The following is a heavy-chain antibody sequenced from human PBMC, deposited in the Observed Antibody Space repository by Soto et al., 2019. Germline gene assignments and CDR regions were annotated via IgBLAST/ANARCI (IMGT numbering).Heavy chain of an antibody. Sequence: EVQLVESGGGLVQPGGSLRLSCTDSGFTFSTYGFNWVLQAPGKGLEWLSYINFSSSTIYYADSVRGRFTIARHNGKSSLYLEMNSLRDEDTAVYYCARDNGVNSDHYGMDVWGQGTTVTVSS. CDR3: ARDNGVNSDHYGMDV. V-gene: IGHV3-48*02. CDR1: GFTFSTYG. J-gene: IGHJ6*02. CDR2: INFSSSTI. D-gene: IGHD1-1*01.